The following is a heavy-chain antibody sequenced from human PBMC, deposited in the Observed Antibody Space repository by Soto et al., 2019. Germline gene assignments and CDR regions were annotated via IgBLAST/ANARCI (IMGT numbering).Heavy chain of an antibody. V-gene: IGHV1-3*05. CDR2: INAGNGNT. Sequence: QVQLVQSGAEEKKPGASVKVSCKASGYTFTSYAMDWVRQAPGQRLEWMGWINAGNGNTKYSQKSQGRVTITRDTAASTAYMELSSLRSEDTAVYYCARAPGGPGIAEYWGQGTLVTVSS. CDR1: GYTFTSYA. J-gene: IGHJ4*02. CDR3: ARAPGGPGIAEY. D-gene: IGHD6-13*01.